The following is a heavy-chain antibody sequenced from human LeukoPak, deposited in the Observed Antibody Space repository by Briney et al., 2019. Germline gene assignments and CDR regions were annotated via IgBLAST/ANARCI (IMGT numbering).Heavy chain of an antibody. V-gene: IGHV3-66*01. D-gene: IGHD3-22*01. CDR3: AKVRNYYDSSGYSEGVY. CDR2: IYSGGST. CDR1: GFTVSSNY. Sequence: GGSLRLSCAASGFTVSSNYMSWVRQAPGKGLEWVSVIYSGGSTYYADSVKGRFTISRDNSKNTLYLQMNSLRAEDTAVYYCAKVRNYYDSSGYSEGVYWGQGTLVTVSS. J-gene: IGHJ4*02.